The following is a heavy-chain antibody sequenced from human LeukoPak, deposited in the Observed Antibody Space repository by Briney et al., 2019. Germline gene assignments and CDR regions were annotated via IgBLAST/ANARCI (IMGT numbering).Heavy chain of an antibody. V-gene: IGHV1-18*01. CDR2: ISAYNGNT. CDR1: GYTFTSHG. J-gene: IGHJ5*02. D-gene: IGHD6-6*01. Sequence: VASVKVSCKASGYTFTSHGISWVRQAPGQGLEWMGWISAYNGNTNYAQKLQGRVTMTTDTSTSTAYMELRSLRSDDTAVYYCARGPRFAPTGDFSSSATNTDNWFDPWGQGTLVTVSS. CDR3: ARGPRFAPTGDFSSSATNTDNWFDP.